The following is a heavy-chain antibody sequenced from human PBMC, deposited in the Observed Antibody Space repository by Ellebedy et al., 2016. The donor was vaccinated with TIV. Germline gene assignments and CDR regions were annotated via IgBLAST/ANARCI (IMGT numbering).Heavy chain of an antibody. D-gene: IGHD2-15*01. CDR1: GFTFSNAW. J-gene: IGHJ4*02. V-gene: IGHV3-15*01. CDR3: TTEYSGVVVAALFDY. Sequence: GESLKISCAASGFTFSNAWMSWVRQAPGKGLEWVGRIKSKTDSGTTDYAAPVKGRFTISRDDSKNTLYLQMNSLKTEDTAVYYCTTEYSGVVVAALFDYWGQGTLVTVSS. CDR2: IKSKTDSGTT.